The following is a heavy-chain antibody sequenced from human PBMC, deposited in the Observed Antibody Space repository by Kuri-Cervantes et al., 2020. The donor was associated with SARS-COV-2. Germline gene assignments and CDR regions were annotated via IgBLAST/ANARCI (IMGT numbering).Heavy chain of an antibody. CDR2: IYYSGST. V-gene: IGHV4-39*01. D-gene: IGHD6-6*01. Sequence: SETLSLTCNVSGGSISSSSYYWGWIRQPPGKGLEWIGSIYYSGSTYYNPSLKSRLTISVDTSKNQFSLKLSSVTAADTAVYCCARSFLSSSDAFDIWGQGTMVTVSS. CDR3: ARSFLSSSDAFDI. J-gene: IGHJ3*02. CDR1: GGSISSSSYY.